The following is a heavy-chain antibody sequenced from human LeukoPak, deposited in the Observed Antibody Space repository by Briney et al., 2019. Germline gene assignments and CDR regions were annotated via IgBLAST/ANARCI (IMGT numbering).Heavy chain of an antibody. CDR2: IKSKTDGGTT. V-gene: IGHV3-15*01. Sequence: GGSLRPSCAASGFTFSNAWMSWVRQAPGKGLEWVGRIKSKTDGGTTDYAAPVKGRFTISRDDSKNTLYLQMNSLKTEDTAVYYCTTADPLLWFGDAIAYWGQGTLVTVSS. J-gene: IGHJ4*02. CDR3: TTADPLLWFGDAIAY. CDR1: GFTFSNAW. D-gene: IGHD3-10*01.